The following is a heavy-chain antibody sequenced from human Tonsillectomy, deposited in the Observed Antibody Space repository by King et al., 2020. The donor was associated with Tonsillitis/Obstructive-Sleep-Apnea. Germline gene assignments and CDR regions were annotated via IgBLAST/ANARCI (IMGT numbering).Heavy chain of an antibody. V-gene: IGHV3-74*01. CDR3: ARAGYSSSSPIDY. Sequence: VQLVESGGGLVQPGGSLRLSCAASGFTFSSYWMHWVRQAPGKGLVWVSRINSDGSSTSYADSVKGRFTISSANSKNTLYLQMNSLRAEDTAVYYCARAGYSSSSPIDYWGQGTLVTVSS. CDR1: GFTFSSYW. CDR2: INSDGSST. J-gene: IGHJ4*02. D-gene: IGHD6-6*01.